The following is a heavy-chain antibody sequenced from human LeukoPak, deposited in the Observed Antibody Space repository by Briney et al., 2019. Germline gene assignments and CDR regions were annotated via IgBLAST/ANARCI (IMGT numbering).Heavy chain of an antibody. Sequence: GGSLRLSCAASGITFSSYSMNWVRQAPGKGLEWVSSISSSSSYIYYADSVKGRFTISRDNAKNSLYLQMDSLRAEDTAVYYCARAGGGYAPFDYWGQGTLVTVSS. CDR2: ISSSSSYI. CDR3: ARAGGGYAPFDY. CDR1: GITFSSYS. J-gene: IGHJ4*02. D-gene: IGHD5-12*01. V-gene: IGHV3-21*01.